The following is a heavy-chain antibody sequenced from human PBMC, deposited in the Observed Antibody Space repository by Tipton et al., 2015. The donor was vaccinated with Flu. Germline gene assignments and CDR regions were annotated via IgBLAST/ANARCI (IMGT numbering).Heavy chain of an antibody. Sequence: TLSLTCTGSGAPIASYYFSWFRQPTGKGLEWIGYFYNRGTAKYNPSLQSRVIISVDTSKEEFSLNLTSVTAADTAVYYCARRGLRDRAYEDWGQGTLVTVSS. D-gene: IGHD3-10*01. CDR2: FYNRGTA. CDR3: ARRGLRDRAYED. CDR1: GAPIASYY. V-gene: IGHV4-59*01. J-gene: IGHJ4*02.